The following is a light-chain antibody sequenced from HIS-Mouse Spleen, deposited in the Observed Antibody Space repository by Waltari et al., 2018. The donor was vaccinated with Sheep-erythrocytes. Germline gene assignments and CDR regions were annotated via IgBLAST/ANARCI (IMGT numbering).Light chain of an antibody. V-gene: IGKV1D-8*02. Sequence: AIWMTQSPSLLSASTGDRVTISCRMSQGISSYLAWYQQKPGKAPELLIYAASNLETGVPSRFSGSGSGTDFTFTISSLQPEDIATYYCQQYDNLLTFGGGTKVEIK. CDR3: QQYDNLLT. CDR1: QGISSY. CDR2: AAS. J-gene: IGKJ4*01.